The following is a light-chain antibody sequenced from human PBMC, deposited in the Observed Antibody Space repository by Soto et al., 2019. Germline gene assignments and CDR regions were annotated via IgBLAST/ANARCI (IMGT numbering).Light chain of an antibody. CDR1: QSVSSN. Sequence: EILMTQSPATLSVSPGERATLSCGASQSVSSNLACYQQKPGQPPKLLIYGASTRATGVPARFSGGGSGTEFTLTINSLQSEDFAVYYCQRYNSWPLTFGGGTKVDIK. V-gene: IGKV3-15*01. CDR2: GAS. J-gene: IGKJ4*01. CDR3: QRYNSWPLT.